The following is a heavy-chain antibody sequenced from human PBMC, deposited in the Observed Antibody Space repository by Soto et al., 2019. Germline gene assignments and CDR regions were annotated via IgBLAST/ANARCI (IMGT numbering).Heavy chain of an antibody. Sequence: QVQLVESGGGVVQPGRSLRLSCAASGFTFSSYGMHWVRQAPGKGLEWVAVISYDGSNKYYADSVKGRFTISRDNSKNSLYRQMNSLRAEDTAGYYCAKGDGYNFDYWGQGTLVTVSS. V-gene: IGHV3-30*18. J-gene: IGHJ4*02. CDR2: ISYDGSNK. D-gene: IGHD5-12*01. CDR1: GFTFSSYG. CDR3: AKGDGYNFDY.